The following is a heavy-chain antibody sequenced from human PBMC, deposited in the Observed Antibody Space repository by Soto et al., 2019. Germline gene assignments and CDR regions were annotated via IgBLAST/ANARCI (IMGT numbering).Heavy chain of an antibody. D-gene: IGHD2-15*01. V-gene: IGHV4-59*01. J-gene: IGHJ5*02. CDR2: IYYTGST. CDR3: ARELGYCSGGSCYSGDFWFDP. Sequence: SEALSRTCTGPGGSISSYYWSWIRQHPGKELKCIGYIYYTGSTHYNPSLKSRVTISVNTSKNQFSLKLSSVTAADTAVYYCARELGYCSGGSCYSGDFWFDPWGQGTLVTVSS. CDR1: GGSISSYY.